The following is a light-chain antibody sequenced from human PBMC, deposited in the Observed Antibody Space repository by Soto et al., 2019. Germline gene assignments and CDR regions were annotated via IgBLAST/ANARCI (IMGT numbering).Light chain of an antibody. Sequence: DIQVTQSPSSLSASVGDTITITCRARQSIVHFLNWYQLKPGKVTKLLIYGASTLNTGVTSRFSGSGSGTDFTLSISSLQPEDSASYCCQQGYSSWAIFGGGPKVEIQ. V-gene: IGKV1-39*01. CDR3: QQGYSSWAI. J-gene: IGKJ4*01. CDR2: GAS. CDR1: QSIVHF.